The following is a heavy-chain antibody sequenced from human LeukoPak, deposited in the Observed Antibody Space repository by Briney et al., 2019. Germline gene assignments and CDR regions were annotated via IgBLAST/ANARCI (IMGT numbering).Heavy chain of an antibody. D-gene: IGHD5-24*01. J-gene: IGHJ4*02. CDR1: GGSFSGYY. CDR3: ARGVGGRRRDGYKLGFHFDY. V-gene: IGHV4-34*01. Sequence: SETLSLTCAVYGGSFSGYYWSWIRQPPGKGLEWIGEINHSGSTNYNPSLKSRVTISVGTSKNQFSLKLSSVTAADTAVYYCARGVGGRRRDGYKLGFHFDYWGQGTLVTVSS. CDR2: INHSGST.